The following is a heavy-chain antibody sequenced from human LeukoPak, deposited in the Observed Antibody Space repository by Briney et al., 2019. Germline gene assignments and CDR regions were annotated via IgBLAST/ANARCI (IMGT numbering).Heavy chain of an antibody. CDR3: VRGVSISSSWYNDI. CDR1: GFTFSDYY. Sequence: GGSLRLSCAASGFTFSDYYMSWIRQALGKGLEWVSYISRGGSTTYYADSVKGRFTISRDNAKNSLYLQMNSLRAEDTAVYYCVRGVSISSSWYNDIWGQETMVTASS. J-gene: IGHJ3*02. CDR2: ISRGGSTT. V-gene: IGHV3-11*01. D-gene: IGHD6-13*01.